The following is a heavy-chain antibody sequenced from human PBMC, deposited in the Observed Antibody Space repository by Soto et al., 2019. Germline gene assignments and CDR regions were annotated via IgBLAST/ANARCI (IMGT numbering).Heavy chain of an antibody. CDR1: GCSISSGGYY. J-gene: IGHJ5*02. V-gene: IGHV4-31*03. Sequence: KLSETLSLTCTVSGCSISSGGYYWSWILHHPGKGLEWIGYIYYSGSTYYNPSLKSRVTISVDTSKNQFSLKLSSVTAADTAVYYCARDSREGSSTSCYHWFEPWGQGTRVNVAS. CDR2: IYYSGST. CDR3: ARDSREGSSTSCYHWFEP. D-gene: IGHD2-2*01.